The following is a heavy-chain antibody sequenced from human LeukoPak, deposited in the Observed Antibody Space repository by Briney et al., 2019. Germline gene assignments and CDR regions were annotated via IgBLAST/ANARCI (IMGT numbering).Heavy chain of an antibody. J-gene: IGHJ3*02. V-gene: IGHV1-69*05. CDR1: GGTFSSYA. Sequence: GASVKVSCKASGGTFSSYAISWVRQAPGQGLEWMGRIIPIFGTANYAQKFQGRVTITTDESTSTAYMELSSLRSEDTAVYYCARPDLRAFDIWGQGTMVTVSS. CDR3: ARPDLRAFDI. CDR2: IIPIFGTA.